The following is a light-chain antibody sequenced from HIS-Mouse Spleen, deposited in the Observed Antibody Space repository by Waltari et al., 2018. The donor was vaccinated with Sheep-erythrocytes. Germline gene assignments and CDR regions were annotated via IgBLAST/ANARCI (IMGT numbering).Light chain of an antibody. V-gene: IGKV2-28*01. CDR1: QSLLHSNGYNY. CDR3: MQALQTPIFT. CDR2: LGS. J-gene: IGKJ3*01. Sequence: DIVMTQSPLSLPVTPGEPASISCRSSQSLLHSNGYNYLDWYLQKPGQSPQLMIYLGSNRASGVPDRFSCSGSGIDFTLKISRVDAEDVGVYYCMQALQTPIFTFGPGTKVDIK.